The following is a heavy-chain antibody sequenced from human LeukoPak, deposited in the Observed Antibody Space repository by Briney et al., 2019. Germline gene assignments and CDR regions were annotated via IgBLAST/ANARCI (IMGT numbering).Heavy chain of an antibody. D-gene: IGHD1-1*01. J-gene: IGHJ3*01. Sequence: GGSLRLSCAASGFKFDDYGMSWVRHAPGKGLEWVSGINWNGGSTGYADSEKGRFTISRDNAKNSLYLQINSLRDEDTALYYCARDLEPGDQWGDAFDVWGQGTMVTVSS. V-gene: IGHV3-20*04. CDR3: ARDLEPGDQWGDAFDV. CDR1: GFKFDDYG. CDR2: INWNGGST.